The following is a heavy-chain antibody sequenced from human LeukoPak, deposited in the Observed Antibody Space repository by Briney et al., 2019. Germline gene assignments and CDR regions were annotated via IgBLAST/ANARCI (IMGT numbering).Heavy chain of an antibody. CDR2: ITSSSSYI. CDR1: GFIFSTYN. J-gene: IGHJ4*02. Sequence: PGGSLRLSCAASGFIFSTYNMNWVRQAPGKGLECVSSITSSSSYIYYADSVKGRFTISRDNAKNSLYLQMNSLRAEDTAVYYCARRRENWMGAPDYFDYWGQGTLVTVSS. CDR3: ARRRENWMGAPDYFDY. V-gene: IGHV3-21*04. D-gene: IGHD1-26*01.